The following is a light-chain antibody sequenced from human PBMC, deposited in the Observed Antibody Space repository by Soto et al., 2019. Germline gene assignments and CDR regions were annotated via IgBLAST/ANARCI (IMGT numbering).Light chain of an antibody. V-gene: IGKV1-33*01. J-gene: IGKJ2*01. CDR1: QDISNY. Sequence: DIQMTQSPSSLSASVGDRVTITCQASQDISNYLSWYQQKPGKAPKLLIYDAANLQTGVPSRFSGGGSGTHFALTISSLQPEDIATYFCQQTFNTPRTFGQGTKLEIK. CDR3: QQTFNTPRT. CDR2: DAA.